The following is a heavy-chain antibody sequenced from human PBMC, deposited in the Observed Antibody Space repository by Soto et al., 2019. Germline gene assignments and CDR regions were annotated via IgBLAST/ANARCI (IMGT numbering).Heavy chain of an antibody. CDR1: GGSISSGGYS. J-gene: IGHJ1*01. CDR2: IYHSGST. V-gene: IGHV4-30-2*01. CDR3: AGETLTTVVTPAYLQH. Sequence: TLSLTCAVSGGSISSGGYSWSWIRQPPGKGLEWIGYIYHSGSTYYNPSLKSRVTISVDRSKNQFSLKLSSVTAADTAVYYCAGETLTTVVTPAYLQHWGQGTLVTVS. D-gene: IGHD4-17*01.